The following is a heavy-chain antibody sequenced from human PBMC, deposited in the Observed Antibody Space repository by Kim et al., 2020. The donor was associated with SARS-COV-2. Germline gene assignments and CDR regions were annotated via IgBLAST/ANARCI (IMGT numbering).Heavy chain of an antibody. CDR2: INSDGSST. D-gene: IGHD1-26*01. J-gene: IGHJ6*02. CDR3: ARDLGGATFYYYYYGIDV. V-gene: IGHV3-74*01. CDR1: GFTFSSYW. Sequence: GGSLRLSCAASGFTFSSYWMHWVRQAPGKGLVWVSRINSDGSSTSYADSVKGRFTISRDNAKNTLYLQMNSLRAEDTAVYYCARDLGGATFYYYYYGIDVWGQGTTVTVSS.